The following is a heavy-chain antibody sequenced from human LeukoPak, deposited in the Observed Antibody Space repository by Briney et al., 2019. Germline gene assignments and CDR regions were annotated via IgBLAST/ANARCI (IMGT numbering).Heavy chain of an antibody. V-gene: IGHV1-2*02. CDR1: GYTFTGYY. CDR3: ARDISPQWVARGHFPFDI. J-gene: IGHJ3*02. CDR2: INPNSGGT. Sequence: ASVKVSCKASGYTFTGYYMHWVRQAPGQGLEWMGWINPNSGGTNYAQKFQGRVTMTRDTSISTAYMELSRLRSDDTAVYYCARDISPQWVARGHFPFDIWGQGTMVTVSS. D-gene: IGHD6-19*01.